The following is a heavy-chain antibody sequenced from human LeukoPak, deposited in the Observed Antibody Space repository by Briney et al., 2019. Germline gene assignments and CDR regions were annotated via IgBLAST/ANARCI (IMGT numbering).Heavy chain of an antibody. CDR1: GFTFSRFA. V-gene: IGHV3-30-3*01. CDR2: ISSDGNNQ. D-gene: IGHD2-15*01. J-gene: IGHJ4*02. Sequence: PGGSLRLSCAASGFTFSRFAIHWVRQAPGRGLEWVTFISSDGNNQYYADSVKGRFTISRDNSKNTLYLQMNSLRPEDTAVYYCARREDCVGASCFDAFDYWGQGTLATVSS. CDR3: ARREDCVGASCFDAFDY.